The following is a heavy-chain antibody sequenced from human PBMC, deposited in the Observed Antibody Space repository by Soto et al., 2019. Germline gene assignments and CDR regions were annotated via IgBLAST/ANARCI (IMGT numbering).Heavy chain of an antibody. CDR2: ISYDGSNK. J-gene: IGHJ6*02. V-gene: IGHV3-30*18. Sequence: GGSLRLSCAASGFTFSSYGMHWVRQAPGKGLEWVAVISYDGSNKYYADSVKGRFTISRDNSKNTLYLQMNSLRAEDTAVYYCAKKAYYDILSPFAPPDVWGQGTTVTVSS. D-gene: IGHD3-9*01. CDR3: AKKAYYDILSPFAPPDV. CDR1: GFTFSSYG.